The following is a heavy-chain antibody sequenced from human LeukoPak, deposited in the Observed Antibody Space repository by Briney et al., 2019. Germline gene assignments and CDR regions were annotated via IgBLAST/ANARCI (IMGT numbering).Heavy chain of an antibody. Sequence: PGGSLRLSCAASGFTFSSYSMNWVRQAPGKGLEWVSSISSSSSYIFYADSVKGRFTISRDNAKNSLYLQMNSLRAENTAMYYCARDLIPYGSGSYYFDYWGQGTLVTVSS. V-gene: IGHV3-21*01. CDR2: ISSSSSYI. D-gene: IGHD3-10*01. CDR3: ARDLIPYGSGSYYFDY. J-gene: IGHJ4*02. CDR1: GFTFSSYS.